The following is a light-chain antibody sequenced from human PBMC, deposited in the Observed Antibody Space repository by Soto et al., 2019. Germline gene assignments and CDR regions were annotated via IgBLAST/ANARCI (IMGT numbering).Light chain of an antibody. CDR2: GNT. V-gene: IGLV1-47*02. CDR1: SSNIGRNY. J-gene: IGLJ1*01. CDR3: AAWDDSLRGEV. Sequence: QSVLSQPPSASGTPGQRVTISCSGSSSNIGRNYIYWYQQLPGTAPKLLIYGNTQRPSGVPDRFSGSKSGTSVSLAISGLRSEDEADYYCAAWDDSLRGEVFGTGTKVTVL.